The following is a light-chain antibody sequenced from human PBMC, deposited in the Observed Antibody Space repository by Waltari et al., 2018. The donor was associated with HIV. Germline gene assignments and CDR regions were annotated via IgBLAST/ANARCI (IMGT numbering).Light chain of an antibody. Sequence: GKNAVNWYRQFPGTTPTLLIYFDDLLSSGVSDRFSASKSDTSASLAISGLQSEDEADYYCAAWDDNLNAMLFGGGTRLTVL. CDR3: AAWDDNLNAML. CDR2: FDD. CDR1: GKNA. J-gene: IGLJ3*02. V-gene: IGLV1-36*01.